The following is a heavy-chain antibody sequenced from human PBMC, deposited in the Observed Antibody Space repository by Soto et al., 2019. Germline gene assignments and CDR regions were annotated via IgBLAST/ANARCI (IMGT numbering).Heavy chain of an antibody. CDR3: ARGHGSFAH. V-gene: IGHV4-34*01. CDR1: GGSFTGYY. D-gene: IGHD1-26*01. J-gene: IGHJ4*01. CDR2: SNHSGFT. Sequence: QLQLHQSGAGLLKPSETLSLTCDVSGGSFTGYYWSWIRQPPGKGLEWIGESNHSGFTKDNPSLTGRVTLSLDTSKSQFSLKLQSLTAADTAFYFCARGHGSFAHWGHGTRVTVSS.